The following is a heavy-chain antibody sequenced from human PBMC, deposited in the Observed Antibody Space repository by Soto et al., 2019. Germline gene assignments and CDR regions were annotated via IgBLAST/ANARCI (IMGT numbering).Heavy chain of an antibody. D-gene: IGHD6-13*01. V-gene: IGHV3-74*01. Sequence: GESLRLSCAASGFTFSSYWMHWVRQAPGKGLVWVSRINSDGSSTSYADSVKGRFTISRDNAKNTLYLQMNSLRAEDTAVYYCARASPGSSRPFDYWGQGTLVTVSS. J-gene: IGHJ4*02. CDR2: INSDGSST. CDR3: ARASPGSSRPFDY. CDR1: GFTFSSYW.